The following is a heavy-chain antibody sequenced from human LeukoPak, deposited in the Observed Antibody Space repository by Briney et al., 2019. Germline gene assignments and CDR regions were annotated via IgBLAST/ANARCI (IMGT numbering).Heavy chain of an antibody. CDR2: MNPNSGNT. V-gene: IGHV1-8*01. D-gene: IGHD3-3*01. CDR1: GYTFTSYD. CDR3: ARGPVSKTYYDFWSGYYTPDY. J-gene: IGHJ4*02. Sequence: APVKVSCKASGYTFTSYDINWVRQATGQGLEWMGWMNPNSGNTGYAQKFQGRVTMTRNTSISTAYMELSSLRSEDTAVYYCARGPVSKTYYDFWSGYYTPDYWGQGTLVTVSS.